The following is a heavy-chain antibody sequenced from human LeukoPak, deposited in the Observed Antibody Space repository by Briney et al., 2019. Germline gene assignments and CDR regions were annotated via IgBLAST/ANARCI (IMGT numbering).Heavy chain of an antibody. V-gene: IGHV4-39*01. CDR2: IYYSGST. CDR3: ATSLDGYNNY. D-gene: IGHD5-24*01. CDR1: GGSISSSSYY. J-gene: IGHJ4*02. Sequence: SETLSLTCTVSGGSISSSSYYWGWIRQPPGTGLEWIGSIYYSGSTYYNPSLKSRVTISVDTSKNQFSLKLSSVPAADTAVYYCATSLDGYNNYWGQGTLVTVSS.